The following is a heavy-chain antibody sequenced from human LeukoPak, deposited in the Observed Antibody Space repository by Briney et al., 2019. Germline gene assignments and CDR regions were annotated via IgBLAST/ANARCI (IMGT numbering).Heavy chain of an antibody. V-gene: IGHV3-66*01. D-gene: IGHD3-9*01. J-gene: IGHJ4*02. CDR1: GFTVSSNY. CDR3: ARAGILTGYYLDY. Sequence: GGSLRLSCAASGFTVSSNYMSWVRQAPGKGLEWVSVTYSGGSTYYADSVKGRFIISRDHSKNTLYLQMNSLRAEDTAVYYCARAGILTGYYLDYWGQGTLVTVSS. CDR2: TYSGGST.